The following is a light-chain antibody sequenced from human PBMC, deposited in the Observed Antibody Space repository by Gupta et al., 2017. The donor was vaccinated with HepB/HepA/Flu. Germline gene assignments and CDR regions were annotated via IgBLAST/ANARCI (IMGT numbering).Light chain of an antibody. CDR1: SSNIGTNY. CDR2: NTN. Sequence: QSVLTKPPSSSGTPGERVATSCSGSSSNIGTNYVYWYNQLPGTDPQLLIYNTNQRPSWVPDRFSGSKSGTSASLAIGGLRSEDEVDYYCGAWDDSVSGPVFGGGTKLTV. J-gene: IGLJ3*02. V-gene: IGLV1-47*02. CDR3: GAWDDSVSGPV.